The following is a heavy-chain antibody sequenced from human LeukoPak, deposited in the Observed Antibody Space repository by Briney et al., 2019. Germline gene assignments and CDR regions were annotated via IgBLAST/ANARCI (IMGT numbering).Heavy chain of an antibody. D-gene: IGHD4-11*01. Sequence: GGSLRLSCAASGFTFSSYWMNWARQAPGKGLEWVASINHNGNVNYYVDSVKGRFTISTDNAKNSLYLQMSNLRAEDTAVYYCATASQYDYWGQGTLVTVSS. CDR1: GFTFSSYW. V-gene: IGHV3-7*03. CDR2: INHNGNVN. CDR3: ATASQYDY. J-gene: IGHJ4*02.